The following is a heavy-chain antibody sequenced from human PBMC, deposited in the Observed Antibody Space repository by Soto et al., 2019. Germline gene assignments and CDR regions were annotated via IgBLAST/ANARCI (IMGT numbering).Heavy chain of an antibody. CDR2: ISRGGETI. D-gene: IGHD2-2*01. J-gene: IGHJ4*02. Sequence: EVQLVESGGGLVQPGGSLRLSCAASGFTFSGFTMNWVRQAPGRGLEWISYISRGGETIYYAESVKGRFTISRDNAENSLYLQMNSLRDEDTAVYYCASRNLAGCSGTDCLYYFDYWGQGTLVTVSS. CDR3: ASRNLAGCSGTDCLYYFDY. CDR1: GFTFSGFT. V-gene: IGHV3-48*02.